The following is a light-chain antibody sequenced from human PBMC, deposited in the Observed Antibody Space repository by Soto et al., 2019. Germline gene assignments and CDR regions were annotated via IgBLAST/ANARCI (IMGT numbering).Light chain of an antibody. CDR2: DVS. J-gene: IGKJ1*01. CDR3: QQRSDWPWT. CDR1: ESVTNY. Sequence: EIVWKQCPAPLSLSPGERGTLYCMASESVTNYLAWYQQKPGQAPRLLVYDVSNRATGIPARFSGGGSGTDFTLTISNLEPKDFAVYYCQQRSDWPWTFGQGTKVDI. V-gene: IGKV3-11*01.